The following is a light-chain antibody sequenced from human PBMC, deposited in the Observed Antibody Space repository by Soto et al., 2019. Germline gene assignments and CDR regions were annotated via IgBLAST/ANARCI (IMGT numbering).Light chain of an antibody. CDR3: SSYRSTDTPYV. Sequence: QSALTQPASVSGSPGQSITISCIGTTSDVGDYNYVSWYQQHPGKAPKLMIYEVSNRPSGVSERFSGSKSGNTASLTISGRQAEDEADYYCSSYRSTDTPYVFGTGTKLTVL. V-gene: IGLV2-14*01. J-gene: IGLJ1*01. CDR1: TSDVGDYNY. CDR2: EVS.